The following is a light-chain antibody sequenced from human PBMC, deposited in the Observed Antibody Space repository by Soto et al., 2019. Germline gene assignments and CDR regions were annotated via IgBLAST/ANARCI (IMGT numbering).Light chain of an antibody. CDR1: QSVLYSSNNKNY. J-gene: IGKJ4*01. CDR3: QQYYSTPLT. Sequence: DIVMTQSPDSLAVSLSERATINCKSSQSVLYSSNNKNYLVWYQQKPGQPPKLLIYWASTRESGVPDRFSGSGSGTDFTLTISSLQAEDVAVYYCQQYYSTPLTFGGGTKVDI. CDR2: WAS. V-gene: IGKV4-1*01.